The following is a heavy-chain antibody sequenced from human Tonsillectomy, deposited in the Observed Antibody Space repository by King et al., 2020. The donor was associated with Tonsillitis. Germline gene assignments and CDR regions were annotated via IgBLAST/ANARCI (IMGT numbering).Heavy chain of an antibody. Sequence: VQLVESGGGVVQPGRSLRLSCAASGFNFSSYGMHWVRQAPGKGLEWVAVIWYDGSNKYYADSVKGRFTISRDNSKNTLYLQMNSQRAEDTAVYYCARTAGAWGQGTLVTVSS. CDR1: GFNFSSYG. J-gene: IGHJ4*02. V-gene: IGHV3-33*08. CDR3: ARTAGA. CDR2: IWYDGSNK. D-gene: IGHD4/OR15-4a*01.